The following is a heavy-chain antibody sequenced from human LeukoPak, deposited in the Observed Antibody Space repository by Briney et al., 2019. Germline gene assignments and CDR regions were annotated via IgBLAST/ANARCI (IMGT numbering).Heavy chain of an antibody. J-gene: IGHJ3*02. Sequence: SETLSLTCTVSGYSISSGYYWGWIRQPPGNGLEWIGSIYHSGSTYYNPSLKSRVTISVDTSKNQFSLKLSSVTAADTAVYYCARDSGRDDAFDIWGQGTMVTVSS. CDR3: ARDSGRDDAFDI. CDR2: IYHSGST. CDR1: GYSISSGYY. V-gene: IGHV4-38-2*02. D-gene: IGHD1-26*01.